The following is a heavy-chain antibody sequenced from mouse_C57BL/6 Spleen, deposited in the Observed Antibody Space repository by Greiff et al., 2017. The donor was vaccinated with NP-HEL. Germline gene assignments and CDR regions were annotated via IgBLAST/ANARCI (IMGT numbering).Heavy chain of an antibody. CDR1: GFTFSDYG. D-gene: IGHD2-4*01. CDR2: ISSGSSTI. V-gene: IGHV5-17*01. J-gene: IGHJ1*03. CDR3: ARDDYDGGGYFDV. Sequence: DVMLVESGGGLVKPGGSLKLSCAASGFTFSDYGMHWVRQAPEKGLEWVAYISSGSSTIYYADTVKGRFTISRDNAKNTLFLQMTSLRSEDTAMYYCARDDYDGGGYFDVWGTGTTVTVSS.